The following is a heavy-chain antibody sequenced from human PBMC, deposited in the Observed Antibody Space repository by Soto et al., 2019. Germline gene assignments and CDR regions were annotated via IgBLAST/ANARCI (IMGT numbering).Heavy chain of an antibody. CDR2: IVVGSGNT. CDR3: AALAVGATTTGHFDY. D-gene: IGHD1-26*01. V-gene: IGHV1-58*01. CDR1: GFTFTSSA. J-gene: IGHJ4*02. Sequence: VKVSCKASGFTFTSSAVQWVRQARGQRLEWIGWIVVGSGNTNYAQKFQERVTITRDMSTSTAYMELSSLRSEDTAVYYCAALAVGATTTGHFDYWGQGTLVTVSS.